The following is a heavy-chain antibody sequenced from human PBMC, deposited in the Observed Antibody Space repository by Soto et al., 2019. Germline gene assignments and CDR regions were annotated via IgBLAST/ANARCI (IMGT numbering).Heavy chain of an antibody. Sequence: PGGSLRLSCAASGFTFSSYAMSWVRQAPGKGLEWVSAISGSGGSTYYADSVKGRFTISRDNDKNTVFLEMNSLRAEDTAVYYCAKVFSPEGGNYFDHWGQGTLVTVSS. CDR2: ISGSGGST. CDR3: AKVFSPEGGNYFDH. V-gene: IGHV3-23*01. CDR1: GFTFSSYA. J-gene: IGHJ4*02.